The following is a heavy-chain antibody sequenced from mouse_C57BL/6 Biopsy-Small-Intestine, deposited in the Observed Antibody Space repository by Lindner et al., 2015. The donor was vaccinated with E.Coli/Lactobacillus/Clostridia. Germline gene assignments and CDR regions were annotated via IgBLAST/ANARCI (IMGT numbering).Heavy chain of an antibody. CDR2: ILPGSGST. CDR3: ASGYSNYNYAMDY. CDR1: GYTFTDYN. D-gene: IGHD2-5*01. Sequence: VQLQESGPELVKPGASVKMSCKASGYTFTDYNMHWVKQRPGHGLEWIGEILPGSGSTNYNEKFKGKATFTADTSSNTAYMQLSSLTTEDSAIYFCASGYSNYNYAMDYWGQGTSVTVSS. J-gene: IGHJ4*01. V-gene: IGHV1-9*01.